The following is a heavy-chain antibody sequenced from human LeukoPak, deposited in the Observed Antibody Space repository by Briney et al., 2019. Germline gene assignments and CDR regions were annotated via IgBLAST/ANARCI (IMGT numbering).Heavy chain of an antibody. Sequence: PSETLSLTCTVSGGSISSYYWSWIRQPPGKGLEWIGYIYYSGSTNYNPSLKSRVTISVDTSKNQFSLKLSSVTAADTAVYYCARDGSRPHYWGQGTLVTVSS. D-gene: IGHD3-10*01. CDR3: ARDGSRPHY. V-gene: IGHV4-59*01. CDR2: IYYSGST. J-gene: IGHJ4*02. CDR1: GGSISSYY.